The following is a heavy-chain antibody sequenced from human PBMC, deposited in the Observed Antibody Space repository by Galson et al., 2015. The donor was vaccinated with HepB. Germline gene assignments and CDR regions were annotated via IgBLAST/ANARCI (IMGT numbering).Heavy chain of an antibody. D-gene: IGHD6-19*01. CDR2: IKSKADGGTT. V-gene: IGHV3-15*01. CDR3: TRGLAGPGYC. J-gene: IGHJ4*02. Sequence: SLRLSCAASGFTFSNAWMSWVRQAPGKGLEWVGRIKSKADGGTTDYAAPVKGRFTISRDDSKNTLYLQLNSLKTEDTVVYYRTRGLAGPGYCWGQGTLVTVSS. CDR1: GFTFSNAW.